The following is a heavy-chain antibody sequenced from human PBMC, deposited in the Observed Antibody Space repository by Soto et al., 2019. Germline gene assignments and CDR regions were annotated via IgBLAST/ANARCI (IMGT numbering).Heavy chain of an antibody. CDR2: IKSKTDGGTT. J-gene: IGHJ4*02. CDR3: TTHYDFWSGPSRPGY. V-gene: IGHV3-15*07. D-gene: IGHD3-3*01. Sequence: GGSLRLSCAASGFTFSNAWMNWVRQAPGKGLEWVGRIKSKTDGGTTDYAAPVKGRFTISRDDSKNTLYLQMNSLKTEDTAVYYCTTHYDFWSGPSRPGYWGQGTLVTVSS. CDR1: GFTFSNAW.